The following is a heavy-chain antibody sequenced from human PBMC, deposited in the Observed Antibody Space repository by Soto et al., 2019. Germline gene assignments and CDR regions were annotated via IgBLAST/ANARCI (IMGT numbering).Heavy chain of an antibody. CDR2: IDPSGGST. CDR1: GDTFSNDY. V-gene: IGHV1-46*03. D-gene: IGHD6-13*01. CDR3: ARGTAAAGYFDY. J-gene: IGHJ4*02. Sequence: QVQLVQSGAEVKKPGASVKVSCKASGDTFSNDYLHCVRQAPGQGLEWMGVIDPSGGSTSYAQKFQGRVTMTRDTSTRTVYMELSSLRSEDTAVYYCARGTAAAGYFDYWGQGTLVTVSS.